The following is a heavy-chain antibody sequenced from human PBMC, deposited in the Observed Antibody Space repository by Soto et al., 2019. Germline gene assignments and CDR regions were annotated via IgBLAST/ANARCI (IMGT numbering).Heavy chain of an antibody. CDR3: ARGITIFGVVIGDYYYYYYMDV. Sequence: HPGGSLRLSCAASGFTFSSYWMSWVRQAPGKGLEWVANIKQDGSEKYYVETVKGRFTISRDNAKNSLYLQMNSLRAEDTAVYYCARGITIFGVVIGDYYYYYYMDVWGKGTTVTSP. CDR2: IKQDGSEK. D-gene: IGHD3-3*01. CDR1: GFTFSSYW. V-gene: IGHV3-7*01. J-gene: IGHJ6*03.